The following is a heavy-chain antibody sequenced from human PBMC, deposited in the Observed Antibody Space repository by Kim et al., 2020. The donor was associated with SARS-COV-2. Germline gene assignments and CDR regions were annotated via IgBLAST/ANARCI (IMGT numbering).Heavy chain of an antibody. J-gene: IGHJ4*02. Sequence: GGSLRLSCATSGFAFSNSRLHWVRQAPGTGLEWVSLISADGTQKNYANSVRGRFTISRDISKRTLFLQMNSLRPEDTAVYYCATDRAAFSSGTDVFDCWGRGPLVTVS. CDR1: GFAFSNSR. V-gene: IGHV3-30*04. D-gene: IGHD3-10*01. CDR2: ISADGTQK. CDR3: ATDRAAFSSGTDVFDC.